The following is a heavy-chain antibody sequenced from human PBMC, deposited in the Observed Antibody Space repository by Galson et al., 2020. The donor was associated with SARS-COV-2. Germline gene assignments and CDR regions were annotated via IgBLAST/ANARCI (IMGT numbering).Heavy chain of an antibody. D-gene: IGHD4-4*01. CDR2: IIPIFGTA. Sequence: SVKVSCKASGGTFSSYAISWVRQAPGQGLEWMGGIIPIFGTANYAQKFQGRVTITADESTSTAYMELSSLRSEDMAVYYCATIPTTVTTSGYWGQGTLVTVSS. CDR1: GGTFSSYA. CDR3: ATIPTTVTTSGY. V-gene: IGHV1-69*13. J-gene: IGHJ4*02.